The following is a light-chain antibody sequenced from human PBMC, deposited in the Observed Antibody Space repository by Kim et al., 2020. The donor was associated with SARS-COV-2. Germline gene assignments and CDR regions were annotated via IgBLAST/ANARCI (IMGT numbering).Light chain of an antibody. CDR3: QAWDSSALWV. V-gene: IGLV3-1*01. CDR2: QDN. CDR1: KLGDKY. J-gene: IGLJ3*02. Sequence: SYELTQPPSVSVSPGQTASITCSGDKLGDKYACWYQQKPGQSPVLLIYQDNKRPSGIPERFSGSNSGNTATLTISGTQAMDEADYYCQAWDSSALWVFGGGTQLTVL.